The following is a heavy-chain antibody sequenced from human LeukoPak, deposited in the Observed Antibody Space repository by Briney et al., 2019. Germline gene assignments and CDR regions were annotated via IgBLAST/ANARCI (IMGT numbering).Heavy chain of an antibody. D-gene: IGHD6-6*01. CDR3: AKVQQLVSPWDAFDI. J-gene: IGHJ3*02. V-gene: IGHV3-30*02. CDR1: GFTFSNFG. CDR2: IRYDGSNK. Sequence: PGGSLRLSCAASGFTFSNFGMHWVRQAPGKGLEWVAFIRYDGSNKYYADSVKGRFTISRDNSKNTLYLQMNSLRAEDTAVYYCAKVQQLVSPWDAFDIWGQGTMVTVSS.